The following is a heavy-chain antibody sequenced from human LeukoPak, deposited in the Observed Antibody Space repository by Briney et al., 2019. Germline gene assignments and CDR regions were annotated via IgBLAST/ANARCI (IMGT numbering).Heavy chain of an antibody. J-gene: IGHJ6*03. V-gene: IGHV3-7*01. D-gene: IGHD1-14*01. CDR1: GFTFSSYW. CDR2: IKQDGSEK. CDR3: AREGSYNWNHGTYYYYYMDV. Sequence: PGGSLRLSCAASGFTFSSYWMSWVRQAPGKGLEWVANIKQDGSEKYYVDSVKGRFTISRDNAKNSLYLQMNSLRAEDTAVYYCAREGSYNWNHGTYYYYYMDVWGKGTTVTVSS.